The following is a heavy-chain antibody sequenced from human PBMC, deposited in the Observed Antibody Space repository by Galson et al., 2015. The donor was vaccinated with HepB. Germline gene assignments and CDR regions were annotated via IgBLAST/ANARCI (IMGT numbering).Heavy chain of an antibody. CDR2: IVVGSGNT. CDR3: AASRDYGSGNTDFDY. D-gene: IGHD3-10*01. J-gene: IGHJ4*02. CDR1: GFTFTTSA. Sequence: SVKVSCKASGFTFTTSAMQWVRQARGQRLEWIGWIVVGSGNTNYARKFQERVTITRDMSTRTAYVELSSLRSDDTAVYFCAASRDYGSGNTDFDYWGQGTLVTVSS. V-gene: IGHV1-58*02.